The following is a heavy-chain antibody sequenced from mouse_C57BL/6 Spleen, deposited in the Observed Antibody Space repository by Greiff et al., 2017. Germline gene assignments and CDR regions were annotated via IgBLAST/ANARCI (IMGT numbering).Heavy chain of an antibody. V-gene: IGHV1-42*01. Sequence: VQLQQSGPELVKPGASVKISCKASGYSFTGYYMNWVKQSPEKSLEWIGEINPSTGGTTYNQKFKAKATLTVDKSSSTAYMQLKSLTSEDSAVYYCARYGSSYWYFDVWGKGTTVTVSS. CDR1: GYSFTGYY. CDR3: ARYGSSYWYFDV. CDR2: INPSTGGT. J-gene: IGHJ1*03. D-gene: IGHD1-1*01.